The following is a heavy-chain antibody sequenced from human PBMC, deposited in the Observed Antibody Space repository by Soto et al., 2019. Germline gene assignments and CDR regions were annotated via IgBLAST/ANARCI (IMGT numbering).Heavy chain of an antibody. CDR1: GFTFSSYA. CDR2: ISYDGSNK. D-gene: IGHD5-18*01. J-gene: IGHJ4*02. V-gene: IGHV3-30-3*01. Sequence: GGSLRLSCGASGFTFSSYAMHWVRQAPGKGLEWVAVISYDGSNKYYADSVKGRFTISRDNSKNTLYLQMNSLRAEDTAVYYCARERYSYGTNFDYWGQGTLVTVPS. CDR3: ARERYSYGTNFDY.